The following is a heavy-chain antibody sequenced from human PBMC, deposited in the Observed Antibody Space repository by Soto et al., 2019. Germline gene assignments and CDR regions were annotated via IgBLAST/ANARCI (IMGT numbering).Heavy chain of an antibody. CDR1: GVAFSSYW. D-gene: IGHD1-26*01. CDR2: INQDGSET. J-gene: IGHJ4*02. CDR3: ASGGGSGWFIFDY. Sequence: GGSLRLSCAASGVAFSSYWMTWVRQAPGKGLEWVANINQDGSETYFVDSVKGRFTISRDNAKNSLYLQMNSLRAEDTAVYYCASGGGSGWFIFDYWGQGTLVTVSS. V-gene: IGHV3-7*05.